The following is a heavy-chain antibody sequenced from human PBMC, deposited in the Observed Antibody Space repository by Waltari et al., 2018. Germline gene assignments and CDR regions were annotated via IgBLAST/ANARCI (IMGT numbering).Heavy chain of an antibody. D-gene: IGHD1-26*01. J-gene: IGHJ4*02. CDR3: AKGMGPGDY. CDR1: GFNFMSYA. V-gene: IGHV3-30*02. Sequence: QAQLVESGGGVVQTGGSLRLSCAASGFNFMSYAMHWVRPAPGKGREWVSFIADDGSKKAYLDSVKVRFTISRDNSKNTLYLQMNSLKIEDTAVYYCAKGMGPGDYWGQGTLVTVSS. CDR2: IADDGSKK.